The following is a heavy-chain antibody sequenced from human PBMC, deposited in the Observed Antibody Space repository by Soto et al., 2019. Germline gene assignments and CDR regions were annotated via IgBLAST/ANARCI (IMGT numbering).Heavy chain of an antibody. CDR1: GFTVSNPC. V-gene: IGHV3-72*01. Sequence: SQRLSCAGCGFTVSNPCMSPYHQTTEKGLEWVGRIRNKANSYTTEYAASVKGRFTISRDDSKNSLYLQMNSLKTEDTAVYYCARGLVVRDAYYYYYGMDVLGKGTT. CDR2: IRNKANSYTT. D-gene: IGHD3-10*01. J-gene: IGHJ6*04. CDR3: ARGLVVRDAYYYYYGMDV.